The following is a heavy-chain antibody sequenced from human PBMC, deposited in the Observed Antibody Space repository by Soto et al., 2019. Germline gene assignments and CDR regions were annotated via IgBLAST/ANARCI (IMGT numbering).Heavy chain of an antibody. CDR1: GFTFSSYA. V-gene: IGHV3-30*15. D-gene: IGHD3-16*01. Sequence: QVQLVESGGGVVEPGRSLRLSCAASGFTFSSYAMHWVRQAPGKGLEWVAVISHDGSITYYSDSVKGRFTMSRYNSNNTLFLQMSSLRSEDTAIYYCAKDEYWESHFYYFMDLWGRGTTVTVSS. J-gene: IGHJ6*03. CDR3: AKDEYWESHFYYFMDL. CDR2: ISHDGSIT.